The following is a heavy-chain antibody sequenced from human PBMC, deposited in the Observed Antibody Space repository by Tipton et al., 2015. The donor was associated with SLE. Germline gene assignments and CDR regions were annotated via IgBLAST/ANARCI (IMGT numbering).Heavy chain of an antibody. CDR3: ARRGGGIGVSGQSYYFDY. V-gene: IGHV4-4*07. CDR1: GDSISNYY. D-gene: IGHD6-19*01. CDR2: FYSGGTT. J-gene: IGHJ4*02. Sequence: TLSLTCTVSGDSISNYYWSWIRQSAGKGLEWMGRFYSGGTTSYNPSFKSRVTMSADTSTNQFSLKLNSVTAADTAVYYCARRGGGIGVSGQSYYFDYWGQGTLVTVSS.